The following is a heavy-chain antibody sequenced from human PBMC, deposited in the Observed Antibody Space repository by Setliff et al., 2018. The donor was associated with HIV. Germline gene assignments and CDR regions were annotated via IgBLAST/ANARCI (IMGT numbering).Heavy chain of an antibody. V-gene: IGHV3-23*01. D-gene: IGHD3-3*01. CDR2: ISGRDGNT. J-gene: IGHJ6*02. Sequence: GGSLRLSGVGYGFNADSGFGFNRVAMTWVRQAPGRGLGWVSGISGRDGNTYYADSVKVRFTISRDNSENTLFLEMNNLRAEDTAMYYCATASYYNLWSYGLDVWGQGTTVTVSS. CDR1: GFNADSGFGFNRVA. CDR3: ATASYYNLWSYGLDV.